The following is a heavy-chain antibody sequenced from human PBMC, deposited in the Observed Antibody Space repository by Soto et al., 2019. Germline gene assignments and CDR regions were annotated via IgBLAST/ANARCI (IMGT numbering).Heavy chain of an antibody. Sequence: GGSLRLSCAASGFMFNNYAMSWVRQAPGKGLEWVSTVSVGGGTTYYADSLKGRFTISRDNSKKTVYLQMNRLRADDTAIYYCAKGLYYYDSSGYRLFDYWGQGTLVPVSS. CDR2: VSVGGGTT. D-gene: IGHD3-22*01. J-gene: IGHJ4*02. V-gene: IGHV3-23*01. CDR3: AKGLYYYDSSGYRLFDY. CDR1: GFMFNNYA.